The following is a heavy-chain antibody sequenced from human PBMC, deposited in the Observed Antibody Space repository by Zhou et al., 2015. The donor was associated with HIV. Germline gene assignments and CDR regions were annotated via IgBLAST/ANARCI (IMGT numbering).Heavy chain of an antibody. J-gene: IGHJ4*02. CDR2: ISSSGSTI. V-gene: IGHV3-48*03. D-gene: IGHD6-19*01. CDR1: GFTFSSYG. CDR3: ATATDSSAND. Sequence: VHLVESGGGVVQPGTSLSLSCAAAGFTFSSYGMHWVRQAPGKGLEWVSYISSSGSTIYYADSVKGRFTISRDNAKNSLYLQMNSLRAEDTAVYYCATATDSSANDWGQGTLVTVSS.